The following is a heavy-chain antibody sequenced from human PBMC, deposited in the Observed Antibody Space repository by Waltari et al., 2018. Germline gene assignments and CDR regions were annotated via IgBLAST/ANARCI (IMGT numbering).Heavy chain of an antibody. CDR3: ARDILHSFYYYMDV. V-gene: IGHV4-59*11. D-gene: IGHD5-18*01. J-gene: IGHJ6*03. CDR1: GGSIRSHY. CDR2: GFHSGST. Sequence: QVQLQESGPRLVKPSETLSLTCTVSGGSIRSHYWSWIRQSPGKGLEWVGYGFHSGSTNYNPSLKSRVTMSLDTSKSQFSRKLTSVTPADTAVYYCARDILHSFYYYMDVWGKGTMVTVSS.